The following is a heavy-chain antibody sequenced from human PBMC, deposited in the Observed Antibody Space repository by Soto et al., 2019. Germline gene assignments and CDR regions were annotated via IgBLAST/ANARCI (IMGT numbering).Heavy chain of an antibody. CDR2: IYYSGST. D-gene: IGHD2-2*01. V-gene: IGHV4-30-4*01. CDR1: GGSISSGDYY. CDR3: ARSYCSSTSCFVGWFVT. Sequence: SETLSLTCTVSGGSISSGDYYWSWIRQPPGKGLEWIGYIYYSGSTYYNPSLKRRVTISVDTSKNQFSLKLSSVTAADTAVYYCARSYCSSTSCFVGWFVTWGQGTLVTVSS. J-gene: IGHJ5*02.